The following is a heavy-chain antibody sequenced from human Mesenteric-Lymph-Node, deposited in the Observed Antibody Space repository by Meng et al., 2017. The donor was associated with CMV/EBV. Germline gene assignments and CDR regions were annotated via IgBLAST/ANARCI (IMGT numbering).Heavy chain of an antibody. CDR1: GGTFSSYA. V-gene: IGHV1-69*05. CDR2: ITPIFGTA. J-gene: IGHJ4*02. D-gene: IGHD6-13*01. Sequence: SVKVSCKASGGTFSSYAISWVRQAPGQGLEWMGGITPIFGTANYAQKFQGRVTITTDESTSTAYMELSSLRSEDTAVYYCAIRVYSSSWYWGDFDYWGQGTLVTVSS. CDR3: AIRVYSSSWYWGDFDY.